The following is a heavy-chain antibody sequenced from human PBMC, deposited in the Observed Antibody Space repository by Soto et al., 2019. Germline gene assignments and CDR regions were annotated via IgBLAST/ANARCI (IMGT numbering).Heavy chain of an antibody. J-gene: IGHJ4*02. V-gene: IGHV3-30*04. CDR1: GFTFSSYS. CDR2: ISFAGNNK. CDR3: ARDRQKALVVVADHGAFEY. Sequence: SLKISCAVSGFTFSSYSMHWVRQYPDMVLEWVAFISFAGNNKYYADSVKGRFTIPRDNSNNMVYLEMNSLRPDDTAVYYCARDRQKALVVVADHGAFEYWGQGTPVNGSS. D-gene: IGHD2-15*01.